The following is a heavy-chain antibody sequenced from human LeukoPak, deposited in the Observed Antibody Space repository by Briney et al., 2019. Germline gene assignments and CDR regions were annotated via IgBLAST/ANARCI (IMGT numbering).Heavy chain of an antibody. CDR3: ARGLGGASYYMDV. D-gene: IGHD3-16*01. CDR1: GDSISNFY. Sequence: SETLSLTCTVSGDSISNFYWSWVRQPAGKGLEWVGRIDTGGSTYYNASLESRFIMSLDKSKNHFSLKLSSVTVADTAVYCCARGLGGASYYMDVWGRGTTVTVSS. V-gene: IGHV4-4*07. J-gene: IGHJ6*03. CDR2: IDTGGST.